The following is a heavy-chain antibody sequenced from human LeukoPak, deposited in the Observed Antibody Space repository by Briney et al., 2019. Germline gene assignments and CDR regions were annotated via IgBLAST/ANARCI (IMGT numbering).Heavy chain of an antibody. CDR2: ISSRRTYI. J-gene: IGHJ4*02. CDR3: VRDRSGSYPYYFDF. CDR1: GFTFSDYS. Sequence: GGSLRLSCAASGFTFSDYSMNWVRQAPGMGLEWVSSISSRRTYISYADSVKGRFTISRDNAKNSLYLEMNSLRAKDTAVYYCVRDRSGSYPYYFDFWGQGTLVTASS. D-gene: IGHD1-26*01. V-gene: IGHV3-21*01.